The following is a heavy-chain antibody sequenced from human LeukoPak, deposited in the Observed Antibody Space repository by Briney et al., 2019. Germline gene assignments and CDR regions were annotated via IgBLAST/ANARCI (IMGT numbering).Heavy chain of an antibody. J-gene: IGHJ4*02. CDR3: AKKYYYDSSGYSHFDY. Sequence: GGSLRLSCAASGFXFSFYTINWVRQAPGKGLEWVSAISGSGGPTYYADSVKGRFTISRDNSKNTLYLQMNSLRAEDTAVYYCAKKYYYDSSGYSHFDYWGQGTLVTVSS. CDR2: ISGSGGPT. D-gene: IGHD3-22*01. V-gene: IGHV3-23*01. CDR1: GFXFSFYT.